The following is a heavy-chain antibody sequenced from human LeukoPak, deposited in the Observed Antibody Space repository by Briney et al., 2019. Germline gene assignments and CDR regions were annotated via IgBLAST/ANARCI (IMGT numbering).Heavy chain of an antibody. CDR1: GGSISSGGYY. V-gene: IGHV4-31*03. J-gene: IGHJ6*02. Sequence: SETLSLTCTVSGGSISSGGYYWRWIRQHPGKGLEWIGYIYYSGSTYYNPSLKSRVTISVDTSKNQFSLKLSSVTAADTAVYYCARDGPAENYCSGGSCYSGGYYYYGMDVWGQGTTVTVSS. CDR3: ARDGPAENYCSGGSCYSGGYYYYGMDV. CDR2: IYYSGST. D-gene: IGHD2-15*01.